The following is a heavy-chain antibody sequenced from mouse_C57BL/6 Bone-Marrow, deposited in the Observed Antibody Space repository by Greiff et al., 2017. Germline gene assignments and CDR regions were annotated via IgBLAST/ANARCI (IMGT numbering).Heavy chain of an antibody. CDR3: TFCDYDQGDY. D-gene: IGHD2-4*01. CDR1: GFNIKDDY. V-gene: IGHV14-4*01. Sequence: EVQLQQSGAELVRPGASVKLSCTASGFNIKDDYMHWVKQRPEQGLEWIGWIDPENGDTEYASKFQGKATITADTSSNTAYLQLSSLTSEDTYVYYCTFCDYDQGDYWGQGTAVTVSS. J-gene: IGHJ4*01. CDR2: IDPENGDT.